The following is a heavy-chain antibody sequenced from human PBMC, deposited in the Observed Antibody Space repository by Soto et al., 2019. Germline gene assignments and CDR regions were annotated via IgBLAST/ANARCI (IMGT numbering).Heavy chain of an antibody. CDR2: INHSGST. CDR3: ASLLNTASNYY. D-gene: IGHD2-15*01. V-gene: IGHV4-34*01. J-gene: IGHJ4*02. CDR1: GGSFSGYY. Sequence: SETLSLTCAVYGGSFSGYYWSRIRQPPGKGLEWIGEINHSGSTNYNPSLKSRVTKSVDTSKNQFSLKLSSVTAADTAVYYWASLLNTASNYYWGQGTLVTVS.